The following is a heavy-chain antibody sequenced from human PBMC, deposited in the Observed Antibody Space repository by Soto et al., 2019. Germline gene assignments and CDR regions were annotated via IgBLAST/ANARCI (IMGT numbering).Heavy chain of an antibody. CDR1: GGSISSYY. CDR2: MYNSGST. J-gene: IGHJ4*02. D-gene: IGHD3-10*01. V-gene: IGHV4-59*08. Sequence: PSETLSLTCTVSGGSISSYYWTWIRQPPGKGPEWIGFMYNSGSTHYNPSLKSRVTISLDASKNQFSLNLRSVTAADTAVYYCASMGYHYGSGSYPLDYWGQGTLVTVSS. CDR3: ASMGYHYGSGSYPLDY.